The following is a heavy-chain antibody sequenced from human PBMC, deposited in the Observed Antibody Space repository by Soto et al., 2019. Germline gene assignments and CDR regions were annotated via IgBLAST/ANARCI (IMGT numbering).Heavy chain of an antibody. CDR3: ARVTPGNNLYYFSGLDV. D-gene: IGHD1-1*01. J-gene: IGHJ6*02. Sequence: GSLRLSCVASGFNFGTYAIHWVRQAPGKGLQWVALIAYDGINTYYADSVKGRFTISRDNSKNTLHLQMNSLRPEDTGVYFCARVTPGNNLYYFSGLDVWGQGTSVTVSS. CDR2: IAYDGINT. V-gene: IGHV3-30-3*01. CDR1: GFNFGTYA.